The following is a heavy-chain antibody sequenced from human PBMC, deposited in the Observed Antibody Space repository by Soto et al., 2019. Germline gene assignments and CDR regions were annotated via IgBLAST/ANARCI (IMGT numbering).Heavy chain of an antibody. J-gene: IGHJ6*02. CDR1: GYTFTSYD. CDR3: ARTWEYSSSTPYYYGIDV. V-gene: IGHV1-8*02. D-gene: IGHD6-6*01. CDR2: MNPTSGNT. Sequence: ASVKVSCKASGYTFTSYDINWVRQATGQGLEWMGWMNPTSGNTGYAQKFQGRVTMTRNTSISTAYMELSSLRSEDTAVYYCARTWEYSSSTPYYYGIDVWGQGTMVTVYS.